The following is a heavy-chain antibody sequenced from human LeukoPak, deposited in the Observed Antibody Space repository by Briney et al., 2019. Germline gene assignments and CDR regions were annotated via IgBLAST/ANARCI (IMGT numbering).Heavy chain of an antibody. CDR3: AKNVYQLPTLYYYYYMDV. Sequence: GGSLRLSCAASGFTFSSYSMHWVRQAPGKGLEWVAFIRYDGSNKYYADSVKGRFTISRDNSKNTLYLQMSSLRAEDTAVYYCAKNVYQLPTLYYYYYMDVWGKGTTVTVSS. CDR2: IRYDGSNK. CDR1: GFTFSSYS. V-gene: IGHV3-30*02. J-gene: IGHJ6*03. D-gene: IGHD2-2*01.